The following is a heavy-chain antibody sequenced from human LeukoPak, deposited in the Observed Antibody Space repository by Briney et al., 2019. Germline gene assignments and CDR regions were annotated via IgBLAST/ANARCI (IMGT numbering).Heavy chain of an antibody. J-gene: IGHJ3*02. CDR2: INHSGST. CDR1: GGSFSGYY. D-gene: IGHD3-10*01. V-gene: IGHV4-34*01. CDR3: ARGGDTRVSRSDAFDI. Sequence: PSETLSLTCAVYGGSFSGYYWSWIRQPPGKGLEWIGEINHSGSTNYNPSLKSRVTISVDTSKNQFSLKLSSVTAADTALYYCARGGDTRVSRSDAFDIWGQGIMVTVSS.